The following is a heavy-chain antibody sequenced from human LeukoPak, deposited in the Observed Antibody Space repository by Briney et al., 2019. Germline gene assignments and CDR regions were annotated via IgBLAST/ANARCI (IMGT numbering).Heavy chain of an antibody. V-gene: IGHV4-59*01. CDR2: IYYSGNT. CDR3: ARGAAGYSYG. CDR1: GGSTSSYH. D-gene: IGHD5-18*01. J-gene: IGHJ4*02. Sequence: SETLSLTCTVSGGSTSSYHWSWIRQPPGKGLEWIGHIYYSGNTNYNPSLKSRVTISIDTSKNQFSLRLSSVTAADTAVYYCARGAAGYSYGWGQGTLVTVSS.